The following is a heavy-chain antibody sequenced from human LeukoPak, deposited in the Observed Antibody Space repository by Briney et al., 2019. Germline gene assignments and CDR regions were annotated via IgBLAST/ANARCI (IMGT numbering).Heavy chain of an antibody. CDR1: GGSISSSSYY. CDR3: ARKYYSTSCFDY. J-gene: IGHJ4*02. V-gene: IGHV4-39*01. D-gene: IGHD4-11*01. Sequence: SETLSLTCTVSGGSISSSSYYWGWIRQPPGKGLEWIGSIYYSGSTYYNPSLKSRVTISVDTSKNQFSLKLSSVTAADTAVFYWARKYYSTSCFDYWGKGTLVTVSS. CDR2: IYYSGST.